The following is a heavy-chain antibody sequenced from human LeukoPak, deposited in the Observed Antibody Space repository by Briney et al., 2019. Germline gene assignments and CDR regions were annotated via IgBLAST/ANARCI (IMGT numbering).Heavy chain of an antibody. D-gene: IGHD1/OR15-1a*01. J-gene: IGHJ4*02. CDR3: TLTTFGVVYYFDY. V-gene: IGHV3-30*04. Sequence: GGSLRLSCATSGFTFSSYAMHWVRQAPGKGLEWVALISYDGINQYYADSVKGRFIISRDNSKNTLYLQLNSLRLEDTAVYYCTLTTFGVVYYFDYWGQGTLVTVSS. CDR2: ISYDGINQ. CDR1: GFTFSSYA.